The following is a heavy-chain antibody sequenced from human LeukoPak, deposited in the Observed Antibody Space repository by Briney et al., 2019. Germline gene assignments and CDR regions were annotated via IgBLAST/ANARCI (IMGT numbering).Heavy chain of an antibody. J-gene: IGHJ4*02. CDR1: GFTFSSYW. CDR3: ARDRPSMIVVVVAATAEPPDY. Sequence: GGSLRLSCAASGFTFSSYWMSWVRQAPGKGLEWVANIKQDGNEKYYVDSVKGRFTISRDNAKNSLYLQMNSLRAEDTAVYYCARDRPSMIVVVVAATAEPPDYWGQGTLVTVSS. V-gene: IGHV3-7*01. CDR2: IKQDGNEK. D-gene: IGHD2-15*01.